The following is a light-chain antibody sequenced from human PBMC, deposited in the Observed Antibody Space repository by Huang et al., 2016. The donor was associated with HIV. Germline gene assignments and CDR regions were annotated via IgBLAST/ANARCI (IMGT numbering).Light chain of an antibody. CDR3: QQSYTTPRT. Sequence: DIQMTQFPTSLSASVGDRLSISCRASQTISKYLNWYQQKPGTAPKLLISSASSLQDGVPSRFSGSGSGTHFTLAISDLQPEDSATYYCQQSYTTPRTFGQGTKLEI. V-gene: IGKV1-39*01. CDR1: QTISKY. CDR2: SAS. J-gene: IGKJ2*01.